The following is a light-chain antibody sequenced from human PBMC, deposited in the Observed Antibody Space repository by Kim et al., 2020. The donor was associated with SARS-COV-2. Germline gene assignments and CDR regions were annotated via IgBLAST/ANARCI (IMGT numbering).Light chain of an antibody. V-gene: IGKV3-20*01. CDR3: LKYVSSPQT. Sequence: EIVLTQSPGTLSLSPGERATLSCRASQSVGDTYLAWYQQKPGQAPRLLIYGASSRATGIPDRFSGSGSGTDFTLTISRVEPEDFAVYYCLKYVSSPQTFGHGTKVDIK. CDR1: QSVGDTY. CDR2: GAS. J-gene: IGKJ1*01.